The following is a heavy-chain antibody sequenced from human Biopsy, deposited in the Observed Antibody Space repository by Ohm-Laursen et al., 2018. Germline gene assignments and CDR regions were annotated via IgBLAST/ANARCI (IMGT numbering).Heavy chain of an antibody. CDR2: ISASGNHI. Sequence: SLRLSCTAFGFTFSGFSMNWVRQAPGKGLERVSSISASGNHIYYTDSVKGRFTVSRDNGKNSVYLQMNSLRVEDTAVYYCARDGEAKYCKHGVCPSDFWGQGTLVTVSS. D-gene: IGHD2-8*01. V-gene: IGHV3-21*01. CDR3: ARDGEAKYCKHGVCPSDF. J-gene: IGHJ4*02. CDR1: GFTFSGFS.